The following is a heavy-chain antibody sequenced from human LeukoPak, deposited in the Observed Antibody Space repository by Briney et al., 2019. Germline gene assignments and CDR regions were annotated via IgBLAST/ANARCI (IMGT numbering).Heavy chain of an antibody. CDR1: GGTFSSYA. D-gene: IGHD5-12*01. CDR2: IIPIFGTA. J-gene: IGHJ3*02. CDR3: AGGYSGYDSAVNAFDI. Sequence: SVKVSCKASGGTFSSYAISWVRQAPGQGLEWMGGIIPIFGTANYAQKFQGRVTITADESTSTAYMELSSLRSEDTAVYYCAGGYSGYDSAVNAFDIWGQGTMVTVSS. V-gene: IGHV1-69*13.